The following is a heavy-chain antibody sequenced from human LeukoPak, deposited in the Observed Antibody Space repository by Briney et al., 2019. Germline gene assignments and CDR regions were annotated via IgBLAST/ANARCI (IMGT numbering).Heavy chain of an antibody. CDR1: GYTFTSYY. CDR3: ARDHSSSWYGGGSYYFDY. Sequence: ASVKVSCKASGYTFTSYYMHWVRQAPGQGLEWMGIINLSGGSTSYAQKFQGRVTMTRDTSTSTVYMELSSLRSEDTAVYYCARDHSSSWYGGGSYYFDYWGQGTLVTVSS. J-gene: IGHJ4*02. V-gene: IGHV1-46*01. CDR2: INLSGGST. D-gene: IGHD6-13*01.